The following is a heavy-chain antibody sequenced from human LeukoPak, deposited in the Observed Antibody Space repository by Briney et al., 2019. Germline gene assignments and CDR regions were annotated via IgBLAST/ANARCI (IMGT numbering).Heavy chain of an antibody. CDR1: GFTFSSYA. Sequence: QTGGSLRLSCAASGFTFSSYAMSWVRQALGKGLEWVSAISGSGGSTYYADSVKGRFTISRDNSKNTLYLQMNSLRAEDTAVYYCAKAAAVVTAIPIDYWGQGTLVTVSS. CDR3: AKAAAVVTAIPIDY. CDR2: ISGSGGST. J-gene: IGHJ4*02. V-gene: IGHV3-23*01. D-gene: IGHD2-21*02.